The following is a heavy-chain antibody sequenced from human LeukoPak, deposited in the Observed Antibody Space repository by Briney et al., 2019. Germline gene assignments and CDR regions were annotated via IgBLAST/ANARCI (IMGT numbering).Heavy chain of an antibody. Sequence: PGGSLRLSCVASGFTFSDYSMIWVRQAPGKGMEWVSSISSTGNTIYYADSVRGRLTISRDSAKNSLFLHMHSLRAEDTATYYCAGLHWIDSTGYYIWGQGTLVTVSS. V-gene: IGHV3-11*01. J-gene: IGHJ4*02. CDR3: AGLHWIDSTGYYI. D-gene: IGHD3-22*01. CDR2: ISSTGNTI. CDR1: GFTFSDYS.